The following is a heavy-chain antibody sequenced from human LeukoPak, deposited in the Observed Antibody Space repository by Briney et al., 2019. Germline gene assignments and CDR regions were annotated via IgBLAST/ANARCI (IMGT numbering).Heavy chain of an antibody. J-gene: IGHJ5*02. CDR2: IYYSGST. Sequence: SETLSLTCRVSGGSISSYYWNWIRQPPGQGLEWIGYIYYSGSTNYNPSLKSRVTISVDTSKNQFSLKLSSVTAADTAVYFCARDLLGDPNWFDPWGQGTLVTVSS. V-gene: IGHV4-59*01. CDR1: GGSISSYY. D-gene: IGHD3-10*01. CDR3: ARDLLGDPNWFDP.